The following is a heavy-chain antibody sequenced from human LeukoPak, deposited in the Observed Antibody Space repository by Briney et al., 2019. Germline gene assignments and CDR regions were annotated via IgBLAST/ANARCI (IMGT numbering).Heavy chain of an antibody. V-gene: IGHV3-74*01. CDR2: ISSDGFGP. D-gene: IGHD1-26*01. Sequence: GGSLRLSCAASGFTFSSYWMHWVRQAPGKGLVWVSCISSDGFGPIYADSVKGRLTISRDNAKNMVYLQMNSLTADDTAVYYCTRGGYSGSYGDYWGQGTLVTVSS. CDR1: GFTFSSYW. CDR3: TRGGYSGSYGDY. J-gene: IGHJ4*02.